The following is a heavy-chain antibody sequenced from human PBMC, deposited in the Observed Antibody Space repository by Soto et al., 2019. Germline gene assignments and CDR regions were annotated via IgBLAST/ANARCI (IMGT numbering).Heavy chain of an antibody. CDR3: ARGFEERYWFDP. Sequence: ASVKVSCKASGYTFTGYYINWVRQATGQGLEWMGWMNPNSGNTGYAQKFQGRVTMTRNTSISTAYMELSSLRSEDTAVYYCARGFEERYWFDPWGQGTLVTVSS. D-gene: IGHD3-9*01. CDR1: GYTFTGYY. CDR2: MNPNSGNT. J-gene: IGHJ5*02. V-gene: IGHV1-8*02.